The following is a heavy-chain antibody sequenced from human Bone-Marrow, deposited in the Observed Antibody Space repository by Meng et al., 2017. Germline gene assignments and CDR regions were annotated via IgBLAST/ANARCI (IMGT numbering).Heavy chain of an antibody. CDR1: GYTFTTYL. CDR2: INAGNGNT. J-gene: IGHJ4*02. CDR3: ANVAGY. Sequence: QVQLVESGAEVNKPGASVRVSCKASGYTFTTYLIFWVRQAPRQRLELMGWINAGNGNTIYSQNFQGRVIITRDTSATTAYMELSGLRPEDTAVYYCANVAGYWGQGTLVTVSS. D-gene: IGHD1-14*01. V-gene: IGHV1-3*01.